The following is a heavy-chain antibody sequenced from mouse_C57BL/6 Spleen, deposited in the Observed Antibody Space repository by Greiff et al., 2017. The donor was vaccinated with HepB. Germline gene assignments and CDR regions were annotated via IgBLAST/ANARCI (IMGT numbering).Heavy chain of an antibody. CDR3: ANYYYGSSYYFDY. D-gene: IGHD1-1*01. V-gene: IGHV1-55*01. Sequence: VQLQQSGAELVKPGASVKMSCKASGYTFTSYWITWVKQRPGQGLEWIGDIYPGSGSTNYNEKFKSKATLTVDTSSSTAYMQLSSLTSEDSAVYYCANYYYGSSYYFDYWGQGTTLTVSS. J-gene: IGHJ2*01. CDR2: IYPGSGST. CDR1: GYTFTSYW.